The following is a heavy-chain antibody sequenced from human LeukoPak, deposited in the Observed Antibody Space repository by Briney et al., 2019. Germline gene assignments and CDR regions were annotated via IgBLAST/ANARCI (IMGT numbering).Heavy chain of an antibody. Sequence: PSETLSLTCAVYGGSFSGYYWSWIRQPPGKGLEWIGSIYHSGSTYYNPSLKSRVTISVDTSKNQFSLKLSSVTAADTAVYYCAREVYFIGFSRGEIDYWGQGTLVTVSS. V-gene: IGHV4-34*01. CDR2: IYHSGST. CDR3: AREVYFIGFSRGEIDY. J-gene: IGHJ4*02. CDR1: GGSFSGYY. D-gene: IGHD3-3*02.